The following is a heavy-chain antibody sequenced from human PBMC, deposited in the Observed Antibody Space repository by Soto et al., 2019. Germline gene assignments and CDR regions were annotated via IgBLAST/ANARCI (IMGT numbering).Heavy chain of an antibody. CDR1: GYTFTSYY. CDR3: ASGYCSSTSCYSFDY. J-gene: IGHJ4*02. V-gene: IGHV1-46*03. D-gene: IGHD2-2*03. Sequence: ASVKVSCKASGYTFTSYYMHWVRQAPGQGLEWMGIINPSGGSTSYAQKFQGRVTMTRDTSTSTVYMELSSLRSEDTAVYYCASGYCSSTSCYSFDYWGQGTRVTVSS. CDR2: INPSGGST.